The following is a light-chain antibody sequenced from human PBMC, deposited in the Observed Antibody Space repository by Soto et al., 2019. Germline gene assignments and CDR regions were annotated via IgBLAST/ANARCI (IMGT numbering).Light chain of an antibody. CDR1: QTVSSSY. CDR2: GAS. V-gene: IGKV3-20*01. Sequence: EIVLTQSPGTLSLSPGERATLSCRASQTVSSSYLAWYQQKPGQAPRLLIYGASSRATGIPDRFSGSGSGTDFTLTISRLEPEDSAVYSCQQYLGSPYTFGQGTKLEI. CDR3: QQYLGSPYT. J-gene: IGKJ2*01.